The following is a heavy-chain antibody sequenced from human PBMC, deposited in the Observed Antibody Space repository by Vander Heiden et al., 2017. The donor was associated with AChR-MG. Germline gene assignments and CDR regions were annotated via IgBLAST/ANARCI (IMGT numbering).Heavy chain of an antibody. D-gene: IGHD4-17*01. CDR2: LSYDGSNK. V-gene: IGHV3-30-3*01. Sequence: QLPLVASGGGVVQPGRSLRLSCAASGFPFRTYAMHWVRQAPGKGLEWVAFLSYDGSNKYYADSVKGRFTISRDNSKNTLFLQMNSLRSEDTAVFYCAREIAYGDFSFDYWGQGTLVTVSS. J-gene: IGHJ4*02. CDR1: GFPFRTYA. CDR3: AREIAYGDFSFDY.